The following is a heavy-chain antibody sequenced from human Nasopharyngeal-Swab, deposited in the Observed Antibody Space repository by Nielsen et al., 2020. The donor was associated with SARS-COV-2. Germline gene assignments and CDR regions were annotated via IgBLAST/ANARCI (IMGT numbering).Heavy chain of an antibody. V-gene: IGHV5-51*01. CDR3: TRHTGTSPYYYMDV. D-gene: IGHD1-14*01. J-gene: IGHJ6*03. CDR2: IYPYDSQT. CDR1: GYSFSSYW. Sequence: KVSCKASGYSFSSYWIGWVRQMPEKGLEWMCFIYPYDSQTTYIPSFQGQVTISADKSSTTAYLQWNSLMASDTAIYYCTRHTGTSPYYYMDVWGEGTTVTVSS.